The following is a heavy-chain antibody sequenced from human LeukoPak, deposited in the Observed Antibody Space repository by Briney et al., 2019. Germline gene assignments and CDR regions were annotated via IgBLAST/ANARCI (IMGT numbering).Heavy chain of an antibody. Sequence: GGSLRLSCAASGFSFSDAWMSWARQIPGKGLEWVGCIESKTDGGTTDYAAPVKGRFTISRDDSTNTLYLQMNSLKSEDTAVYYCTTYGSGRKFDYWGQGILVTVSS. V-gene: IGHV3-15*04. CDR3: TTYGSGRKFDY. D-gene: IGHD3-10*01. CDR1: GFSFSDAW. J-gene: IGHJ4*02. CDR2: IESKTDGGTT.